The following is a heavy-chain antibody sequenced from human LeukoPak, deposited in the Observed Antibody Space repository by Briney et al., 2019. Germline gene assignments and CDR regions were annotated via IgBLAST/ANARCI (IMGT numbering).Heavy chain of an antibody. CDR2: ISWNSGSR. Sequence: QSGGSLRLSCAASGFTFDDYAMHWVRQAPGKGLEWVSGISWNSGSRDYADSVKGRFTISRDNTENSLYLHMNSLRAEDTALYYCAKDLAWRTDPQGAFHIWGQGTMVTVSS. D-gene: IGHD5-12*01. CDR1: GFTFDDYA. CDR3: AKDLAWRTDPQGAFHI. V-gene: IGHV3-9*01. J-gene: IGHJ3*02.